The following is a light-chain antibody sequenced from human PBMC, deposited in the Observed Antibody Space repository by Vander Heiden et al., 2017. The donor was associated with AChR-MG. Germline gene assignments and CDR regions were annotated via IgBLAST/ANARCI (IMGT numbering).Light chain of an antibody. J-gene: IGLJ2*01. CDR1: SSNIGNNY. CDR2: DNN. V-gene: IGLV1-51*01. Sequence: QSVLPHPPSASAAPGQEAPHSCSGRSSNIGNNYVTWYQQLPGTAPKLLIYDNNKRPSGSPDRFSGSKSGTSTALSITGLQTGDEADYYCGTWDSSLSAGHVVFGGGTKL. CDR3: GTWDSSLSAGHVV.